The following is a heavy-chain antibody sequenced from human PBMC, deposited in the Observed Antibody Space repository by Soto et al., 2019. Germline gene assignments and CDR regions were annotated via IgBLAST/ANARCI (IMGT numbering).Heavy chain of an antibody. CDR2: IWYDGSNK. CDR1: GFTFSSYG. Sequence: QVQLVESGGGVVQPGRSLRLSCAASGFTFSSYGMHWVRQAPGKGLEWVAVIWYDGSNKYYAASVKGRFTISRDNSKNTLYLQMNSLRAEDTAVYYCARVDRYSGSLEIDYWGQGTLVTVSS. D-gene: IGHD1-26*01. CDR3: ARVDRYSGSLEIDY. J-gene: IGHJ4*02. V-gene: IGHV3-33*01.